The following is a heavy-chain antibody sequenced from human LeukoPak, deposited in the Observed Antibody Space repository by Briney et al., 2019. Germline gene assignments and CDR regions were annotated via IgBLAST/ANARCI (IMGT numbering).Heavy chain of an antibody. J-gene: IGHJ4*02. V-gene: IGHV3-23*01. D-gene: IGHD5-12*01. CDR3: ARGRNIVPTSGYFDC. CDR1: GFTFSSYA. CDR2: ISGSGGST. Sequence: GGSLRLSCAASGFTFSSYAMSWVRQAPGKGLEWVSAISGSGGSTYYADSVKGRFTISRDNSKNTLYLQMNSLRAEDTAVYYCARGRNIVPTSGYFDCWGQGTLVTVSS.